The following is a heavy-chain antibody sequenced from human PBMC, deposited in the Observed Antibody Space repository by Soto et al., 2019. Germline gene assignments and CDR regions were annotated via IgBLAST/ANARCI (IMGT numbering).Heavy chain of an antibody. CDR1: GFTFSSYG. Sequence: GGSRRLSCAASGFTFSSYGMHGVRQAPGKGLEWVAVIWYDGSNKYYADSVKGRFTISRDNSKNTLYLQMNSLRAEDTAVYYCASQYSYVTGYYFDYWGQRTLVTVSS. CDR2: IWYDGSNK. CDR3: ASQYSYVTGYYFDY. V-gene: IGHV3-33*01. J-gene: IGHJ4*02. D-gene: IGHD5-18*01.